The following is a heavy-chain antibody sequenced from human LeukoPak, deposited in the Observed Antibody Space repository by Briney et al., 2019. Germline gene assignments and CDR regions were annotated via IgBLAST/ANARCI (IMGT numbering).Heavy chain of an antibody. CDR2: ISGSGGNT. CDR1: GFTFSTYG. Sequence: GGTLRLSCGASGFTFSTYGMSWVRQAPGKGLEWVSAISGSGGNTYYADSVKGRFTISRDNSENSLYLQMNSLRGEDTAVYYCARDGYSGSYYRLYYFFMDVWGKGTTVTVSS. D-gene: IGHD1-26*01. J-gene: IGHJ6*03. CDR3: ARDGYSGSYYRLYYFFMDV. V-gene: IGHV3-23*01.